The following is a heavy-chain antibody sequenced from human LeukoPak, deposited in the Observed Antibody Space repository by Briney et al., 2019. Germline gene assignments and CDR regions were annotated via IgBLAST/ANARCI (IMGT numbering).Heavy chain of an antibody. V-gene: IGHV3-30*01. J-gene: IGHJ6*03. CDR2: ISYDGSRE. D-gene: IGHD5-12*01. CDR1: GFPFNKYT. CDR3: ARDGVATGAGYYYMDV. Sequence: GRSLRLSCAASGFPFNKYTLHWVRQAPGKGLEWLAVISYDGSREYYAAFVEGRSTISRDNPKSTLHLQMTSLRAEDTAVYYCARDGVATGAGYYYMDVWGKGTAVTVSS.